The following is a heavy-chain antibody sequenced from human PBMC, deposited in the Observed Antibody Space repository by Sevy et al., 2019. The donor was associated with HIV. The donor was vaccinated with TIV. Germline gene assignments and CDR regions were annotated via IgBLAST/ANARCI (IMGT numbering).Heavy chain of an antibody. CDR2: IHHSGST. CDR1: GASITSSIYY. J-gene: IGHJ3*01. V-gene: IGHV4-39*01. CDR3: SKHCSHYFDNSGYGEAFDV. D-gene: IGHD3-22*01. Sequence: SETLSLTCSVSGASITSSIYYWAWIRQSPAKGLEWFGSIHHSGSTYYNLSLKSRVTISVDTSKNHFYLKLNSVTAADTAVYYCSKHCSHYFDNSGYGEAFDVWGQGTKVTVSS.